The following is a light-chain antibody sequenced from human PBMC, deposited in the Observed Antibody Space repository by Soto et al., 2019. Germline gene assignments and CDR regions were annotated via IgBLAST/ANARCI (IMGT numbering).Light chain of an antibody. CDR2: EDN. J-gene: IGLJ3*02. CDR3: QSYDSSNQGV. V-gene: IGLV6-57*03. CDR1: SGSIASNY. Sequence: NFMLTQPHSVSESPGKTVTISCTRSSGSIASNYVQWYQQRPGCAPTTVIYEDNQRPSGVPDRFSGSGDSSSNSASLTISGLKAEHEADYYCQSYDSSNQGVFGGGTKLTVL.